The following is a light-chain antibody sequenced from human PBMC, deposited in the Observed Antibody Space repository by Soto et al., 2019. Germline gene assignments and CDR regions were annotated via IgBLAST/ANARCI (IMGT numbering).Light chain of an antibody. CDR3: QKYNSARWT. CDR1: QSISAW. J-gene: IGKJ1*01. CDR2: KAS. V-gene: IGKV1-5*03. Sequence: DIQMTQSPSTLSASVGDRVIINCRASQSISAWLAWYQQKPGKAPRLLIYKASTLEIGVPSRFSGSGSGTDFTLTISSLQPEDFATYYCQKYNSARWTFGLGTKVDIK.